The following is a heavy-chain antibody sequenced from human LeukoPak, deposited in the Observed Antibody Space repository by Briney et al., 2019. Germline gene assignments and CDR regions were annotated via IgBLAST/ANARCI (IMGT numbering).Heavy chain of an antibody. CDR2: IYYSGST. Sequence: SETLSLTCTVSGGSISSYHWSWIWQPPGKGLEWIGYIYYSGSTNYNPSLKSRVTISVDTSKNQFSLKLSSVTAADTAVYYCAMSGSYYLDAFDIWGQGTMVTVSS. CDR1: GGSISSYH. CDR3: AMSGSYYLDAFDI. J-gene: IGHJ3*02. D-gene: IGHD1-26*01. V-gene: IGHV4-59*01.